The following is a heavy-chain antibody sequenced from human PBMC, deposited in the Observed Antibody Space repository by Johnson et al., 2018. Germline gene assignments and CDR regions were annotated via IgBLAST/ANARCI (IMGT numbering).Heavy chain of an antibody. CDR1: GGTFTSYA. D-gene: IGHD5-18*01. Sequence: QVQLVESGAEVKKPGSSVKVSCRASGGTFTSYAITWVRQATGQGLEWMGWMNPNSANTGYAQKFQGRVTMTRDTSISTAYMEVSSLRSEDTAVYYCARGLIPLWYRNYNHAMDVWGQGTTVTVS. CDR2: MNPNSANT. CDR3: ARGLIPLWYRNYNHAMDV. J-gene: IGHJ6*02. V-gene: IGHV1-8*01.